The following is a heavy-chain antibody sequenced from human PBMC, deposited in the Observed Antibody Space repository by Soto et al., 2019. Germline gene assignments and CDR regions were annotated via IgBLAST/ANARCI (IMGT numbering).Heavy chain of an antibody. CDR3: ARSRYTGTDPHDFQP. J-gene: IGHJ1*01. D-gene: IGHD1-26*01. Sequence: QVQLQESGPGLVKPSQTLSLTCTASGGSISSGGYYWSWMRQHPGKGLEWIGYIYYSGGTYYNPSLKSRLTKSVETSNIQFSLKLSSVTAADTAVYYCARSRYTGTDPHDFQPWGQGTLVTVSS. CDR1: GGSISSGGYY. CDR2: IYYSGGT. V-gene: IGHV4-31*03.